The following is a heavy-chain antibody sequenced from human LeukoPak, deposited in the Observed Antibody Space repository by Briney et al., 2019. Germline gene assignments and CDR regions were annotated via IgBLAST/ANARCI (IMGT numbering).Heavy chain of an antibody. CDR2: INHSGST. J-gene: IGHJ4*02. CDR3: ARDLSIVTGSDY. D-gene: IGHD2/OR15-2a*01. CDR1: GGSFSGYY. V-gene: IGHV4-34*01. Sequence: PSETLSLTCAVYGGSFSGYYWSWIRQPPGKGLEWIGEINHSGSTNYNPSLKSRVTISVDTSKNQFSLKLTSVTAADTAVYYCARDLSIVTGSDYWGQGILVTVSS.